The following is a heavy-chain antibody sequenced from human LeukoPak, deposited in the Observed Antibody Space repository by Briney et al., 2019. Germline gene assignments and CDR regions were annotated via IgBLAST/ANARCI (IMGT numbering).Heavy chain of an antibody. CDR2: VSNSGST. D-gene: IGHD3-22*01. J-gene: IGHJ4*02. CDR1: GGSFRNYY. V-gene: IGHV4-59*08. Sequence: PSETLSLTCSVSGGSFRNYYWTWIRQPPEKGLEWIGHVSNSGSTKYNPSLKSRVTISIDTSKKHFSLKLSSVTAADTAVYYCASRAYYDSSGLDYWGQGILVTVSS. CDR3: ASRAYYDSSGLDY.